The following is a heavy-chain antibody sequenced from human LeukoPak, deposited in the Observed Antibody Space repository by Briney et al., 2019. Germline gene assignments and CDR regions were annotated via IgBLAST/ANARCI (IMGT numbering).Heavy chain of an antibody. Sequence: SETLSLTCTVSGGSISDYYWSWIRQPPGKGLEWIGYIYNSGSTYYNPSLKSRVTISVDTSKNQFSLKLSSVTAADTAVYYCARAKCGGDCSIDYWGQGTLVTVSS. V-gene: IGHV4-59*08. CDR2: IYNSGST. CDR1: GGSISDYY. D-gene: IGHD2-21*02. CDR3: ARAKCGGDCSIDY. J-gene: IGHJ4*02.